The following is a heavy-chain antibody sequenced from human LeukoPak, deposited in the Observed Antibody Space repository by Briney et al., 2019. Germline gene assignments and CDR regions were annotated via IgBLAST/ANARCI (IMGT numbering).Heavy chain of an antibody. V-gene: IGHV3-66*01. J-gene: IGHJ4*02. CDR3: AGADASTWHGAKY. D-gene: IGHD6-13*01. Sequence: AGGSLRLSCAASGFTVSENYMSWIRQAPGKGLEWVSLIYTGGTTYYSDSVQDRFTISRETSKNIVYLQMNSLSAEDTAVYYCAGADASTWHGAKYWGQGTLVTVSS. CDR1: GFTVSENY. CDR2: IYTGGTT.